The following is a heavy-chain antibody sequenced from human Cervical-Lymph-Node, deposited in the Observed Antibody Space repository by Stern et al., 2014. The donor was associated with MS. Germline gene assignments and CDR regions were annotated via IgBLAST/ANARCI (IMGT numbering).Heavy chain of an antibody. CDR2: FLPLFGTT. J-gene: IGHJ6*02. CDR1: GDTFINFG. Sequence: QVQLVQSGADVKKPGSSVKVSCTASGDTFINFGISWVRQAPGQGLEWMGGFLPLFGTTEYAQKFQGRVTISADESATTVYMELSGLRSEDTAVYYCARDNDDNGMDVWGQGTTVTVTS. D-gene: IGHD1-1*01. CDR3: ARDNDDNGMDV. V-gene: IGHV1-69*01.